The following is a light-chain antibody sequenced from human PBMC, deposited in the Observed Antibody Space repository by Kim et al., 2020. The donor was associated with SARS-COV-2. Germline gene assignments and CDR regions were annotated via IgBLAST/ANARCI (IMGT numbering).Light chain of an antibody. CDR3: QQYNSYSHT. V-gene: IGKV1-5*03. CDR2: KAS. CDR1: QSISSW. Sequence: DIQMTQSPSTLSASVGDRVTITCRASQSISSWLAWYQQKPGKAPKLLIYKASSLESGVPSRFSGSGSWTEFTLTISSLQPDDFATYYCQQYNSYSHTFGQGTKLEI. J-gene: IGKJ2*01.